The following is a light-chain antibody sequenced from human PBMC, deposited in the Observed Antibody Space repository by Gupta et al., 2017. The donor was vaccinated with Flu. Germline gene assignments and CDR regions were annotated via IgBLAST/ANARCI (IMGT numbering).Light chain of an antibody. J-gene: IGLJ2*01. CDR1: SSDVGGYKY. V-gene: IGLV2-14*01. Sequence: QSALTQPASVSGSPGQSITISCTGTSSDVGGYKYVSWYQHHPGKVPELMFYVVSFRPTGISHRFSGSKSGNTASLTISGLQAEDEADYYCSSYTSSDTIVFGGGTKLTVL. CDR2: VVS. CDR3: SSYTSSDTIV.